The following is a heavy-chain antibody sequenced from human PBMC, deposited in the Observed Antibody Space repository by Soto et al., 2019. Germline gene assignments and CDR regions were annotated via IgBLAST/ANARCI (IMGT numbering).Heavy chain of an antibody. CDR3: ARAGVLVATRDAFDI. CDR1: GGSISSYY. J-gene: IGHJ3*02. Sequence: SETLSLTCTVSGGSISSYYWSWIRQPPGKGLEWIGYIYYSGSTNYNPSLKSRVTISVDTSNNQFSLRLSSVTAADTAVYYCARAGVLVATRDAFDIWGQGTMVTVSS. D-gene: IGHD2-8*02. V-gene: IGHV4-59*08. CDR2: IYYSGST.